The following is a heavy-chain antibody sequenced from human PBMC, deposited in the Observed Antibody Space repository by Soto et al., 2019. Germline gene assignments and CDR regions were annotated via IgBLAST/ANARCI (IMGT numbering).Heavy chain of an antibody. Sequence: EVQLLESGGGLVQPGGSLRLSCAASGFTFSSYAMSWVRQAPGKGLEWVSAISGSGGSTYYADSVKGRFTISRDNSQNTLYLQMNSLRAEDTVVYYCAKYGDYDFWSGHYYFDYWGQGTLVTVSS. CDR1: GFTFSSYA. D-gene: IGHD3-3*01. V-gene: IGHV3-23*01. CDR3: AKYGDYDFWSGHYYFDY. CDR2: ISGSGGST. J-gene: IGHJ4*02.